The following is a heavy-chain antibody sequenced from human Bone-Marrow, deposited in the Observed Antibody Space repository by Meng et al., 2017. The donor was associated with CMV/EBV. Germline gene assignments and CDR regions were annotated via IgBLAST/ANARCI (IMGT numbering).Heavy chain of an antibody. CDR3: ARGPGGYPLLYYYYGMDV. Sequence: SETLSLTCTVSGVSISSYYWSWIRQPPGKGLEWIGYIYYSGSTNYNPSLKSRVTISVDTSKNQFSLKLSSVTAADTAVYYCARGPGGYPLLYYYYGMDVWGQGTTVTVSS. D-gene: IGHD3-16*02. V-gene: IGHV4-59*01. CDR2: IYYSGST. J-gene: IGHJ6*02. CDR1: GVSISSYY.